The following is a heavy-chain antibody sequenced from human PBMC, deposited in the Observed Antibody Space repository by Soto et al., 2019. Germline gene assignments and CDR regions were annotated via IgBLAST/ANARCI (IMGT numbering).Heavy chain of an antibody. CDR3: AREATPYDYGMDG. Sequence: LXLTCAVYGGSFSGYYWSWIRQPPGKGLEWIGEINHSGSTNYNPSLKSRVTISVDTSKNQFSLKLSSVTAADTAVYYCAREATPYDYGMDGWGQGTTVTVSS. J-gene: IGHJ6*02. V-gene: IGHV4-34*01. CDR2: INHSGST. CDR1: GGSFSGYY. D-gene: IGHD5-12*01.